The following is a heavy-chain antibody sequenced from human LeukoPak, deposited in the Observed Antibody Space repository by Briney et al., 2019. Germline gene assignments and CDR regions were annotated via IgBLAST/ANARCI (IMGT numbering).Heavy chain of an antibody. Sequence: GGSLRLSCAASGFTFSNAWMSWVRQAPGKGLEWVGRIKSKTDGGTTDYAAPVKGRFTISRDDSKNTLYLQMNSLKTEDTAVYYCTTDMGGYYYYGMDVLGQGTTVTVSS. CDR2: IKSKTDGGTT. D-gene: IGHD2-15*01. J-gene: IGHJ6*02. V-gene: IGHV3-15*01. CDR1: GFTFSNAW. CDR3: TTDMGGYYYYGMDV.